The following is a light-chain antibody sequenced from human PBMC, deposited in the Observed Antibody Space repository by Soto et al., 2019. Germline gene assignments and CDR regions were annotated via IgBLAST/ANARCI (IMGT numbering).Light chain of an antibody. Sequence: DIQMTQSPTSLSASVGDRVTITCRASQDIRNFVAWYQQKPGKAPKLLIYAASTLQSGVPSRFSGSGSGPDFTLTSNSLQPEDVATYSCQEYSSVPVFGPGTKVEIK. J-gene: IGKJ3*01. V-gene: IGKV1-27*01. CDR3: QEYSSVPV. CDR1: QDIRNF. CDR2: AAS.